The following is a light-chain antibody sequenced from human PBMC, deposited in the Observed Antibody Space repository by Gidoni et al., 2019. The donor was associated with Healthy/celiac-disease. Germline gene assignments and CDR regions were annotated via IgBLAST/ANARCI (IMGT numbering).Light chain of an antibody. Sequence: QSISSWLAWYQQKPGKAPKLLIYKASSLESGVPSRFSGSGSGTEFTLTISSLQPDDFATYYCQQYNSYPYTFGQGTKLEIK. CDR1: QSISSW. CDR3: QQYNSYPYT. J-gene: IGKJ2*01. CDR2: KAS. V-gene: IGKV1-5*03.